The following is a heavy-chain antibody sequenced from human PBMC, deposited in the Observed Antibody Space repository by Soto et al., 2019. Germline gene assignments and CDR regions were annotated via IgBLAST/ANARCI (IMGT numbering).Heavy chain of an antibody. CDR2: INAGNGNT. Sequence: QVQLVQSGAEVKKPGASVKVSCKASGYTFTNYAMHWVRQAPGQRLEWMGWINAGNGNTKDSQQFQDRVTITGHTSASTAYMELSSLRSEDSDVYYCASSSGHYHLEYWGKGTRVTVSS. CDR1: GYTFTNYA. J-gene: IGHJ4*02. V-gene: IGHV1-3*01. D-gene: IGHD3-22*01. CDR3: ASSSGHYHLEY.